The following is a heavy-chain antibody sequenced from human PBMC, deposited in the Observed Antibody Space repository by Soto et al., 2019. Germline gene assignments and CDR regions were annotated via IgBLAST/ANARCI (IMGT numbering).Heavy chain of an antibody. D-gene: IGHD3-22*01. J-gene: IGHJ4*02. CDR1: GGSISSSSYY. Sequence: PSETLSLTCTVSGGSISSSSYYWGWIRQPPGKGLEWIGSIYYSGSTYYNPSLKSRVTISVDTSKNQFSLKLSSVTAADTAVYYCARFYYDSPSPYLDYWGQGTLVTVSS. CDR2: IYYSGST. CDR3: ARFYYDSPSPYLDY. V-gene: IGHV4-39*01.